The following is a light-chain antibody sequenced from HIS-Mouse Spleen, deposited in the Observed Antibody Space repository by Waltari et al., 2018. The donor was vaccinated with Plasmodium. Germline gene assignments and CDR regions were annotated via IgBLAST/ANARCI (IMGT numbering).Light chain of an antibody. CDR2: QDT. CDR1: KLGDKY. CDR3: AWDSSTVV. V-gene: IGLV3-1*01. Sequence: SYELTQPPSVSVSPGQTASITCSGDKLGDKYACWYQQKPGQSPVLVIYQDTKRPSGIPWRFAGSNSGNTATLTISGTQAMDEADYYWAWDSSTVVFGGGTKLTVL. J-gene: IGLJ2*01.